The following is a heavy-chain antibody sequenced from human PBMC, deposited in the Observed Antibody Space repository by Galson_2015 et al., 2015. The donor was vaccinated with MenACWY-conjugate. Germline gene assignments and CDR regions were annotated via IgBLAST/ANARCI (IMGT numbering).Heavy chain of an antibody. V-gene: IGHV3-23*01. J-gene: IGHJ6*02. D-gene: IGHD6-6*01. Sequence: SLRLSCAAPGFTFSNYAMSWVRQAPGKGLEWVSVITGGGGNTYDADSVKGRFAISRDNSKNTLYLQMNRLRAEDTAVYYCAKGRPQDGMDVWGQGTTVTVSS. CDR3: AKGRPQDGMDV. CDR2: ITGGGGNT. CDR1: GFTFSNYA.